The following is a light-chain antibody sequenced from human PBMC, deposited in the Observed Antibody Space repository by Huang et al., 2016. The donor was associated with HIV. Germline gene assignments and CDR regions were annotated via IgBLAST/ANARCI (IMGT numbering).Light chain of an antibody. CDR2: GAS. CDR3: QQYDSSPWT. J-gene: IGKJ1*01. V-gene: IGKV3-20*01. CDR1: QSVSSTY. Sequence: EIVLTQSPGTLSLSPGERATLSCRASQSVSSTYLAGYQQKPGQAPRLLFYGASSRATGIPDRFSGSGSGTDSTLTISRLEPEDLAVYYCQQYDSSPWTFGQGTKVEIK.